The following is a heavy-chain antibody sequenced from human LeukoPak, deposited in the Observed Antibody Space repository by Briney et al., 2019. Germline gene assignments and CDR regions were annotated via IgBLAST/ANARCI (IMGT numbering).Heavy chain of an antibody. V-gene: IGHV1-46*01. Sequence: AASVKVSCKASGYTFTSYYMHWVRQAPGQGLEWMGIINPSGGSTTYAQKFQGRVTMTRDTSTSTVYMELSSLRSEDTAVYYCARDNKRFLEHEMTYYYYYGMDVWGQGTTVTVSS. CDR1: GYTFTSYY. D-gene: IGHD3-3*01. CDR3: ARDNKRFLEHEMTYYYYYGMDV. CDR2: INPSGGST. J-gene: IGHJ6*02.